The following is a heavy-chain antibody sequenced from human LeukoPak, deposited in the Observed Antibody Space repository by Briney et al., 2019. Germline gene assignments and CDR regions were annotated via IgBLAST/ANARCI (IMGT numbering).Heavy chain of an antibody. J-gene: IGHJ4*02. CDR2: IYSGGNT. V-gene: IGHV3-66*01. CDR3: ARGPLVGTRTNPFDY. Sequence: GGSLRLSCAASGFTVSRNHMSWVRQAPGKGLEWVSVIYSGGNTNHSDSVKGRFTISRDNSKNTLYLQMNSLRVEDTAVYYCARGPLVGTRTNPFDYWGQGTLVTVSS. D-gene: IGHD1-1*01. CDR1: GFTVSRNH.